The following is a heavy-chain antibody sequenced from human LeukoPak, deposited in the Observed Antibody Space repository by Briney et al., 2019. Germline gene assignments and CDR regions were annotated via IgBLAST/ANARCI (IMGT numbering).Heavy chain of an antibody. CDR1: GGSFSGYY. V-gene: IGHV4-34*01. D-gene: IGHD6-19*01. Sequence: KTSETLSLTCAVYGGSFSGYYWSWIRLPPGKGLEWIGEINHSESPNYNPSLKSRLTISVDTSKNQFSLKLNSVTAADTAVYYCARGQAAVASEGFDYWGQGTLVTVSS. CDR2: INHSESP. J-gene: IGHJ4*02. CDR3: ARGQAAVASEGFDY.